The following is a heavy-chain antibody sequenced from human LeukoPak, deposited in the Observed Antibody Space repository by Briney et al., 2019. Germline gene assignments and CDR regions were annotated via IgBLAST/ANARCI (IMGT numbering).Heavy chain of an antibody. Sequence: GGSLGLSCAASGFTFSSYGMHWVRQAPGKGLEWVAVISYDGSNKYYADSVKGRFTISRDNSKNTLYLQMNSLRAEDTAVYYCARLESTYYYDSSGYNNWFDPWGQGTLVTVSS. CDR3: ARLESTYYYDSSGYNNWFDP. D-gene: IGHD3-22*01. J-gene: IGHJ5*02. CDR2: ISYDGSNK. CDR1: GFTFSSYG. V-gene: IGHV3-30*03.